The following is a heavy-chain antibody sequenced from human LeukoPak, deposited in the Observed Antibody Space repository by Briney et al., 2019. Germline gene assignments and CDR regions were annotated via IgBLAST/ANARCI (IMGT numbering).Heavy chain of an antibody. CDR2: IYSGGDT. V-gene: IGHV3-66*02. Sequence: GGSLRLSCAASGFTDSGNYMSWVRQAPGKGLEWVSLIYSGGDTYYADSVKGRFTISRDNSKNTLYLQMDSLRAEDTAVYYCATRYCSSTSCYRGAFDIWGQGTMVTVSS. D-gene: IGHD2-2*01. CDR3: ATRYCSSTSCYRGAFDI. J-gene: IGHJ3*02. CDR1: GFTDSGNY.